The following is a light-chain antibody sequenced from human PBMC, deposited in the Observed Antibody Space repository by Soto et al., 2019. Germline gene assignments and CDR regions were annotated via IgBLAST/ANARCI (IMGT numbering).Light chain of an antibody. CDR1: SSNIGANFD. J-gene: IGLJ3*02. Sequence: QSVLTQPPSVSGAPGQRVTLSCTGSSSNIGANFDVHWYQQLPGTAPKLLIFGNTNRPSGVPDRFSGSKSGTSASLAITGLQAEDEADYYCQSYDSSLSVGVFGGGTKLTVL. CDR3: QSYDSSLSVGV. CDR2: GNT. V-gene: IGLV1-40*01.